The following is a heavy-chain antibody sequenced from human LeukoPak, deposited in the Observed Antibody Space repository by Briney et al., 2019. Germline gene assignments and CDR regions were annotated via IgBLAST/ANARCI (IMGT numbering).Heavy chain of an antibody. CDR1: GYTFTGYY. D-gene: IGHD6-19*01. Sequence: ASVKVSCKASGYTFTGYYMHWVRQAPGQGLEWMGWINPNSGGTNYAQKFQGRVAMTRDTSISTAYMELSRLRSDDTAVYYCARGGSSGWPDTNWFDPWRQGTPVTVSS. CDR2: INPNSGGT. V-gene: IGHV1-2*02. CDR3: ARGGSSGWPDTNWFDP. J-gene: IGHJ5*02.